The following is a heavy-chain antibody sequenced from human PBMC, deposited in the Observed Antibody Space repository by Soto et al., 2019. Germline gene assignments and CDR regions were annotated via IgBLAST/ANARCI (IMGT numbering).Heavy chain of an antibody. D-gene: IGHD3-10*01. CDR1: GYTFTNYG. J-gene: IGHJ5*02. CDR2: INVYNGNT. Sequence: GASVKVSCKASGYTFTNYGISWVRQAPGQGLEWMGWINVYNGNTKYAQKVQGRVTMTTDTSTSTAYMELRSLRSDDTAVYYCARGVGSWSYYNQHNWFYPWGQGTLVTVSS. V-gene: IGHV1-18*01. CDR3: ARGVGSWSYYNQHNWFYP.